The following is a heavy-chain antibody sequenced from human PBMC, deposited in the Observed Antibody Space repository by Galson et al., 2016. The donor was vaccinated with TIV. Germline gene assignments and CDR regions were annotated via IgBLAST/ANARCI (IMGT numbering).Heavy chain of an antibody. CDR1: CYTFSNYA. CDR3: ARDRNSISAVILQHAAFDV. D-gene: IGHD3-3*01. Sequence: CKASCYTFSNYAFSWVRQAPGRGLAWMGWIYIYNDNTNCIQRFQGRFDMTTDTSTSTAYMRMRSLRSDDTGVSFCARDRNSISAVILQHAAFDVWGQGTLVTVSS. J-gene: IGHJ3*01. V-gene: IGHV1-18*01. CDR2: IYIYNDNT.